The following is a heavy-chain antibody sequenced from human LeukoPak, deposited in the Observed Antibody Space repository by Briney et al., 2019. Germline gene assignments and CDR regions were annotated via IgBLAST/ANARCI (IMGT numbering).Heavy chain of an antibody. D-gene: IGHD3-10*01. CDR1: GFTFSSYA. V-gene: IGHV3-23*01. CDR2: ISGSGGST. Sequence: SGGSLRLSCAASGFTFSSYAMSWVRQVSGKGLDWVSAISGSGGSTYYADSVKGRFTISRDNSKNTLYLQMNSLRAEDTAVYYCAKVAHYYGSGSYYEYYFDYWGQGTLVTVSS. CDR3: AKVAHYYGSGSYYEYYFDY. J-gene: IGHJ4*02.